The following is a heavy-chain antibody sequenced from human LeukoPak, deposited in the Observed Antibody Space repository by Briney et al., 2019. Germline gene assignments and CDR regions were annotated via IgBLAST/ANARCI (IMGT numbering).Heavy chain of an antibody. J-gene: IGHJ4*02. CDR3: AREGLSSSGFDY. CDR1: GGSISSYY. Sequence: PSETLSLTCTVSGGSISSYYWSWIRQPPGKGLEWIGYIYYSGSTNYIPSLKSRVTISVDTSKNQFSLKLSSVTAADTAVYYCAREGLSSSGFDYWGQGTLVTVSS. CDR2: IYYSGST. D-gene: IGHD6-13*01. V-gene: IGHV4-59*01.